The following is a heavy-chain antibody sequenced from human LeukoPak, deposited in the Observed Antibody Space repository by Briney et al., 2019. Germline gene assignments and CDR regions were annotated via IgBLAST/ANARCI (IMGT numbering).Heavy chain of an antibody. CDR2: IHYTGST. D-gene: IGHD2-2*02. V-gene: IGHV4-59*08. J-gene: IGHJ4*02. CDR3: ARHEYREYYFDY. CDR1: GGSISSYY. Sequence: PSETLSLTCTVSGGSISSYYWSWIRQPPGKGLEWIGYIHYTGSTNYNPSLKSRVTISVDTSKNQFSLKLSSVTAADTAVYYCARHEYREYYFDYWGQGTLVTVPS.